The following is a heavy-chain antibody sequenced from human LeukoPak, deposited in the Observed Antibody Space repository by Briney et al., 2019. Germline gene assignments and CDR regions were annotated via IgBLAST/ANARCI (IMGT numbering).Heavy chain of an antibody. V-gene: IGHV3-72*01. CDR1: GFTFSDHY. CDR2: TRNKANSYTT. CDR3: ARVARPLPDY. J-gene: IGHJ4*02. D-gene: IGHD1-26*01. Sequence: PGGSLRLSCAASGFTFSDHYMDWGRQAPGKGLEWVGRTRNKANSYTTEYAASVKGRFTISRDDSKNSLYLQMNSLKTEDTALYYCARVARPLPDYWGQGTLVTVSS.